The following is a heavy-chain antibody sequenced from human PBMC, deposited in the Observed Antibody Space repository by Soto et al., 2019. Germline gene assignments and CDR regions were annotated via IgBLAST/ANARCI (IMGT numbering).Heavy chain of an antibody. J-gene: IGHJ5*02. D-gene: IGHD2-2*01. CDR3: AMEDIVVVPAAIPTWIDL. CDR2: IYYSGST. Sequence: PSETLSLTCTVSGGSISSSSYYWGWIRQPPGKGLEWIGSIYYSGSTYYNPSLKSRVTISVDTSKNQFSLKLSSVTAADTAVYYCAMEDIVVVPAAIPTWIDLSGKGTLVT. CDR1: GGSISSSSYY. V-gene: IGHV4-39*01.